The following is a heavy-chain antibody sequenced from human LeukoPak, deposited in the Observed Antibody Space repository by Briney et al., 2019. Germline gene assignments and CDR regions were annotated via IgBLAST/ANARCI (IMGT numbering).Heavy chain of an antibody. CDR1: GFTVSSNY. D-gene: IGHD5-18*01. CDR2: IYSGGNT. V-gene: IGHV3-53*01. CDR3: ARVQYSYGIFDY. J-gene: IGHJ4*02. Sequence: GGSLRLSCAASGFTVSSNYMSWVRQAPGKGLEWVSVIYSGGNTYYADSVKGRFTISRENSKNTLYLQMNSLRAEDTAVYYCARVQYSYGIFDYWGQGTLVTVSS.